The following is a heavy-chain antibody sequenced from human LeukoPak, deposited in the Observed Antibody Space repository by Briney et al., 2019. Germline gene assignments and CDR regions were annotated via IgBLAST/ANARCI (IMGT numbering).Heavy chain of an antibody. CDR2: IRYDGSNK. CDR3: AKDGGDIVVVPAAIFYMDV. D-gene: IGHD2-2*01. V-gene: IGHV3-30*02. J-gene: IGHJ6*03. CDR1: GFTFSSYG. Sequence: TGGSLRLSCAASGFTFSSYGMHWVRQAPGKGLEWVAFIRYDGSNKYYADSVKGRFTISRDNSKYTLYLQMNSLRAEDTAVYYCAKDGGDIVVVPAAIFYMDVWGKGTTVTVSS.